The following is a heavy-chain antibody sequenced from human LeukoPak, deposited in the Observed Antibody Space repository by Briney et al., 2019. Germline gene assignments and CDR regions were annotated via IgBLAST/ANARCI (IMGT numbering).Heavy chain of an antibody. CDR2: IYYSGST. J-gene: IGHJ5*02. CDR3: VRLRLDCSGGSCYSGLYWFDP. Sequence: PSETLSLTCTVSGGSISSYYWSWIRQPPGKGLEWIGYIYYSGSTNYNPSLKSRVTISVDTSKNQFSLKLSSVTAADTAVYYCVRLRLDCSGGSCYSGLYWFDPWGQGTLVTVSS. CDR1: GGSISSYY. V-gene: IGHV4-59*08. D-gene: IGHD2-15*01.